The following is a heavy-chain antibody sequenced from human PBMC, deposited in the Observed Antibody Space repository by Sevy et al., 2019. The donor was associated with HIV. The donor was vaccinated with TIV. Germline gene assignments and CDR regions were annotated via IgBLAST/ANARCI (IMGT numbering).Heavy chain of an antibody. CDR1: GYTFTTYA. CDR2: ISVNNGNR. J-gene: IGHJ4*02. V-gene: IGHV1-18*01. CDR3: ARVVMSSSWPCFGY. D-gene: IGHD6-13*01. Sequence: ASVKVSCKASGYTFTTYAITWVRQAPGEGLEWMGWISVNNGNRNYAQKVQDRDTMTTDTSTNTAYMELRCLRSDDTAMYYCARVVMSSSWPCFGYWGQGTLVTLSS.